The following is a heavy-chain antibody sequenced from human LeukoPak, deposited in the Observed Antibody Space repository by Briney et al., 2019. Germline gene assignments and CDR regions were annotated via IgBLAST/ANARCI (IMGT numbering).Heavy chain of an antibody. CDR2: ISGSGGST. Sequence: ESGGSLRLSCAASGFTFSSYAMSWVRQAPGKGLEWVSAISGSGGSTYYADSVEGRFTISRDNSKNTLYLQMNSLRAEDTAVYYCAKDQIPITGAAAVHYFDYWGQGTLVTVSS. CDR3: AKDQIPITGAAAVHYFDY. D-gene: IGHD6-13*01. CDR1: GFTFSSYA. J-gene: IGHJ4*02. V-gene: IGHV3-23*01.